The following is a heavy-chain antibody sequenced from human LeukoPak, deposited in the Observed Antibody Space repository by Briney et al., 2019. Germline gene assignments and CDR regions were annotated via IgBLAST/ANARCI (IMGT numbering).Heavy chain of an antibody. CDR3: ARLGYGVNSADY. Sequence: ASVTVSCKAPGYTSFYTFANYGIRWVRQARGQGLEWMGWISVYNSNTNYAQKLQGRVTMTTDTSTSTAYMELRSLRSDDTAVYYCARLGYGVNSADYWGQGTLVTVSS. J-gene: IGHJ4*02. CDR1: GYTSFYTFANYG. D-gene: IGHD4-23*01. CDR2: ISVYNSNT. V-gene: IGHV1-18*01.